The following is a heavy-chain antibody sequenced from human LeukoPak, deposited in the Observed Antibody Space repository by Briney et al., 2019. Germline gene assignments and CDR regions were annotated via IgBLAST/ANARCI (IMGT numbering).Heavy chain of an antibody. CDR3: ARDSSGWYEYVDY. J-gene: IGHJ4*02. Sequence: GGSLRLSCAASGFTFSDYYMSWIRQAPGKGLEWVSYISSSGSTIYYADSVKGRFTISRDNAKNSLYLQMNSLRAEDTAVYYRARDSSGWYEYVDYWGQGTLVTVSS. D-gene: IGHD6-19*01. CDR2: ISSSGSTI. CDR1: GFTFSDYY. V-gene: IGHV3-11*01.